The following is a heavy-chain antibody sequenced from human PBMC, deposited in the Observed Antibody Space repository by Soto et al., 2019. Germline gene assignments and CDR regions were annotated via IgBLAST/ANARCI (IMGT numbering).Heavy chain of an antibody. J-gene: IGHJ6*02. D-gene: IGHD3-22*01. CDR3: ASGDLSGYYPYYYYYGMDV. CDR2: ISAYNGNT. Sequence: GASVKVSCKASGYTFTSYGISWVRQAPGQGLEWMGWISAYNGNTNYAQKLQGRVTMTTDTSTSTAYMELRSLRSDDTAVCYCASGDLSGYYPYYYYYGMDVWGQGTTVTVSS. CDR1: GYTFTSYG. V-gene: IGHV1-18*01.